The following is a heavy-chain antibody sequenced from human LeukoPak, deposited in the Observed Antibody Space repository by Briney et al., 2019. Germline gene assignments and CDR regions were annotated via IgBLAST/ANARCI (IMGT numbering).Heavy chain of an antibody. Sequence: SQTLSLTCAISGDNISSNIAAWNWIRQSPSRGIEWLARTHYKSKWSNDYAVSVKGRITINSDTSKNQFSLRLDSVTPDDTAVYYCARERSQGDYLDHWGQGTLVTVSS. CDR3: ARERSQGDYLDH. V-gene: IGHV6-1*01. J-gene: IGHJ4*02. CDR2: THYKSKWSN. CDR1: GDNISSNIAA.